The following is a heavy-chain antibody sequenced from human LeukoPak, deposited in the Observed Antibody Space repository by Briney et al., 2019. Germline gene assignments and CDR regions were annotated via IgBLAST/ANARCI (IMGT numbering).Heavy chain of an antibody. CDR3: ARRTDSTPGYFDY. D-gene: IGHD2-2*01. V-gene: IGHV4-34*01. CDR1: GGSFSGYY. J-gene: IGHJ4*02. Sequence: SETLSPTCAVYGGSFSGYYWSWIRQPPGKGLEWIGEINHSGSTNYNPSLKSRVTISVDTYKNQFSLKLSSVTAADTAVYYCARRTDSTPGYFDYWGQGTLVTVSS. CDR2: INHSGST.